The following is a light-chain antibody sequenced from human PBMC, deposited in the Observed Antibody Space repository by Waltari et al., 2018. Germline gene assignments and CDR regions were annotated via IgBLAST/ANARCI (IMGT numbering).Light chain of an antibody. CDR1: QSVSGSY. V-gene: IGKV3-20*01. CDR3: QQYSRSPLT. CDR2: GAS. Sequence: EIVLTQSPGTLSLSPAERATLSCRASQSVSGSYLAWYQRKPGQAPRLLIYGASSGATGIPDRFSGSGSGTDFTLTISRLEPEDFAVYYCQQYSRSPLTFGGGTKVQIK. J-gene: IGKJ4*01.